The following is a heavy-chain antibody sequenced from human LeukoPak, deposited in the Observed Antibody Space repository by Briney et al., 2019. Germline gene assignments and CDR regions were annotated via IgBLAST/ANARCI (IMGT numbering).Heavy chain of an antibody. V-gene: IGHV3-23*01. CDR3: ARGVGQDAFDI. D-gene: IGHD1-26*01. J-gene: IGHJ3*02. CDR1: GFTFSTYT. Sequence: GGSLRLSCAASGFTFSTYTMYWVRHPPGKRLEWVSIIGSSGGGIHYADSVKGRFTFSKDNSKNTLYLQMTNLRVEDTAVYYCARGVGQDAFDIWGQGTMVTVSS. CDR2: IGSSGGGI.